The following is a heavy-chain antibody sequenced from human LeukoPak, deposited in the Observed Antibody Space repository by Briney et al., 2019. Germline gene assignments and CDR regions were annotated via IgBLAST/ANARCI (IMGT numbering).Heavy chain of an antibody. V-gene: IGHV1-69*05. CDR1: GGTFSSYA. CDR2: IIPIFGTA. CDR3: ASEGYSGYDSNY. J-gene: IGHJ4*02. Sequence: ASVKVSCKASGGTFSSYAISWVRQAPGRGLEWMGRIIPIFGTANYAQKFQGRVTITTDESTSTAYMELSSLRSEDTAVYYCASEGYSGYDSNYWGQGTLVTVSS. D-gene: IGHD5-12*01.